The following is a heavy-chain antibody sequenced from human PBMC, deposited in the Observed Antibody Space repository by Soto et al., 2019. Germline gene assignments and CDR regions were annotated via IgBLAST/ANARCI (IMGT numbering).Heavy chain of an antibody. CDR1: GYTFTSYA. Sequence: GASVKVSCKASGYTFTSYAMHWVRQAPGQRLEWMGWINAGNSNTKYSQKFQGRVTITRDTSASTAYMELSSLRSEDTAVYYCARAGLLIDYWGQGTLVTVSS. J-gene: IGHJ4*02. CDR3: ARAGLLIDY. V-gene: IGHV1-3*01. CDR2: INAGNSNT. D-gene: IGHD4-17*01.